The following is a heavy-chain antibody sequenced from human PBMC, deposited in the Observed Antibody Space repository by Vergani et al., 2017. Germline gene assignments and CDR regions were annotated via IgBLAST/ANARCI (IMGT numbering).Heavy chain of an antibody. CDR3: ANCPRGGGDCSTFDS. D-gene: IGHD2-21*02. CDR1: GFTFSSYA. V-gene: IGHV3-23*01. J-gene: IGHJ4*02. Sequence: EVQLLESGGGLVQPGGSLRLSCAASGFTFSSYAMSWVRQAPGKGLEWVSAISGSGGSTYYADAVKGRFTISRDNSKNTLYLQMNSLRAEDKAVYYCANCPRGGGDCSTFDSWGQGTLVTVSS. CDR2: ISGSGGST.